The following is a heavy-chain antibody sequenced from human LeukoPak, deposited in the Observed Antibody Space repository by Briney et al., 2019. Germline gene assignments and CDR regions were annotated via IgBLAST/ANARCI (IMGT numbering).Heavy chain of an antibody. V-gene: IGHV4-59*01. CDR1: GDSISNYY. D-gene: IGHD3-22*01. J-gene: IGHJ4*02. CDR2: IHNSGST. Sequence: PSETLSLTCTVSGDSISNYYCNWIRQSPGKGLEWLGYIHNSGSTNYNPSLKSRVAISVDTSNNQFSLKLSSVTAADTAVYFCARAPYDSSGYYSPGYDYWGQGTLVTVSS. CDR3: ARAPYDSSGYYSPGYDY.